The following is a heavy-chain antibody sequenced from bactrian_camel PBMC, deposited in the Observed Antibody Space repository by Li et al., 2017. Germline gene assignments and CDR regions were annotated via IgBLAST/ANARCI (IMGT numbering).Heavy chain of an antibody. V-gene: IGHV3S53*01. D-gene: IGHD5*01. CDR3: AFDRFPWGCESKRDFGY. CDR1: GNTCNLNC. Sequence: HVQLVESGGGSVPPEGSVRLSCAASGNTCNLNCLGWFRQAPGKKREGVAAFATDGSWSYADSVKGRFTIAKDNAKNTLYLQMNSLKPEDTAMYYCAFDRFPWGCESKRDFGYWGQGTQVTVS. CDR2: FATDGSW. J-gene: IGHJ6*01.